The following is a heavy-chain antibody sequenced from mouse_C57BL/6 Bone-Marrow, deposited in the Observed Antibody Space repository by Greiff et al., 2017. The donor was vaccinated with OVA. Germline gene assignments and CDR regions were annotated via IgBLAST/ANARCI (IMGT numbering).Heavy chain of an antibody. CDR1: GYTFTSYW. Sequence: QVQLQQSGAELVKPGASVKMSCKASGYTFTSYWITWVKQRPGQGLEWIGDIYPGSGSTNYNEKFKSKATLTVDTSSSTAYMQLSSLTSEDSAVYYCARNDYYGSSYDYWGNGTTLTVSS. D-gene: IGHD1-1*01. J-gene: IGHJ2*01. CDR2: IYPGSGST. CDR3: ARNDYYGSSYDY. V-gene: IGHV1-55*01.